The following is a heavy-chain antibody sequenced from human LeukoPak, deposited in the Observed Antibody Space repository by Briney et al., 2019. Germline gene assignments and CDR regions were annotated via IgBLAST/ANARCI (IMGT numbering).Heavy chain of an antibody. V-gene: IGHV4-4*07. CDR1: GGSISSYY. D-gene: IGHD2-2*02. J-gene: IGHJ6*02. Sequence: PSETLSLTCTVSGGSISSYYWSWIRQPAGKGLEWIGRIYTSGSTNYNPSLKSRVTMSVDTSKNQFSLKLSSVTAADTAVYYCARSHCSSTSCYSYYYYGMDVWGQGTTVTVSS. CDR2: IYTSGST. CDR3: ARSHCSSTSCYSYYYYGMDV.